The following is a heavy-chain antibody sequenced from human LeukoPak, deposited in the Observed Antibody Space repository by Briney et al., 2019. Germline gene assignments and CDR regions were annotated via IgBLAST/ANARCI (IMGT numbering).Heavy chain of an antibody. D-gene: IGHD3-9*01. Sequence: SETLSLTCTVSGGSISSYYRSWIRQPAGKGLEWIGRIYTSGSTNYNPSLKSRVTISVDTSKNQFSLKLSSVTAADTAVYYCASADILTDRYSGFWGQGTLVTVSS. CDR3: ASADILTDRYSGF. J-gene: IGHJ4*02. CDR2: IYTSGST. V-gene: IGHV4-4*07. CDR1: GGSISSYY.